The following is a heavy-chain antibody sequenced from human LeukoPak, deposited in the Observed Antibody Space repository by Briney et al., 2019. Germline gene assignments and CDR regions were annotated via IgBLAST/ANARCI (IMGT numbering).Heavy chain of an antibody. J-gene: IGHJ6*02. CDR1: GGSISSGGYS. V-gene: IGHV4-30-2*01. Sequence: SQTLSLTCAVSGGSISSGGYSWSWIRQPPGKGLEWIGYIYHSGSTYYNPSLKSRVTISVDRSKNQFSLKLSSVTAADTAVYYCASLYYYDSSGYLHYGMDVWGQGTTVTVSS. CDR3: ASLYYYDSSGYLHYGMDV. CDR2: IYHSGST. D-gene: IGHD3-22*01.